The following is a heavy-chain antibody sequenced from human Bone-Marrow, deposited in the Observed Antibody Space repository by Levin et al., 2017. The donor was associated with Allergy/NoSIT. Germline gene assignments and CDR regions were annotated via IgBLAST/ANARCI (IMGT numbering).Heavy chain of an antibody. CDR2: IYPGDSDA. V-gene: IGHV5-51*01. CDR3: ARVRGVAAVDY. Sequence: AASVKVSCRASGNSFTNYWVGWVRQMPGKGLDWMGIIYPGDSDAKYSPSFQGQVTISVDKSFTTAYLQWSRLKASDTAIYYCARVRGVAAVDYWGQGTLVTVSS. D-gene: IGHD2-8*01. J-gene: IGHJ4*02. CDR1: GNSFTNYW.